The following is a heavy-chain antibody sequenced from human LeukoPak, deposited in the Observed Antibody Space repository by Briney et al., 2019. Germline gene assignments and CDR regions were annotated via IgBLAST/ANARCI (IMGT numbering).Heavy chain of an antibody. CDR3: ARSGLSRFGF. J-gene: IGHJ4*02. CDR2: ISSSRSTI. V-gene: IGHV3-48*01. Sequence: GGSLRLSCAASGFTFSDYSMNWVRQAPGKGLEWVAYISSSRSTIYYADSVKGRFTISRDNAKNSLYLQMNSLRAEDTAVYYCARSGLSRFGFWGQGTLVTVSS. D-gene: IGHD2/OR15-2a*01. CDR1: GFTFSDYS.